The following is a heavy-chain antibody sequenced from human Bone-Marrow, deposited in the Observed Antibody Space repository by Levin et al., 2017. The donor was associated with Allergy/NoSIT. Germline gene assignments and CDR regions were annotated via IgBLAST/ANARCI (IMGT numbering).Heavy chain of an antibody. CDR2: ISPYNDDT. Sequence: VSVKVSCKASGYTFTFYGISWVRQAPGQGLEWMGWISPYNDDTNYAQKLQGRVTMTTDTSTSTAYMELRSLRSDDTAVYYCAREMAETAADTFDLWGQGTMVTVSS. CDR3: AREMAETAADTFDL. D-gene: IGHD2-8*01. J-gene: IGHJ3*01. CDR1: GYTFTFYG. V-gene: IGHV1-18*01.